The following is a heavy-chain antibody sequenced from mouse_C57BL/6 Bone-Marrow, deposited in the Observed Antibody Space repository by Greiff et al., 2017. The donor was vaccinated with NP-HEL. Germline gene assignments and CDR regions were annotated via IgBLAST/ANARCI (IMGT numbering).Heavy chain of an antibody. CDR3: ARGIGYFDV. CDR2: IYPGSGNT. CDR1: GYTFTDYY. Sequence: VQLQQSGAELVRPGASVKLSCKASGYTFTDYYINWVKQRPGQGLEWIARIYPGSGNTYYNEKFKGKATLTAEKSSSTAYMQLSSLTSEDSAVYFCARGIGYFDVWGTGTTVTVSS. J-gene: IGHJ1*03. V-gene: IGHV1-76*01.